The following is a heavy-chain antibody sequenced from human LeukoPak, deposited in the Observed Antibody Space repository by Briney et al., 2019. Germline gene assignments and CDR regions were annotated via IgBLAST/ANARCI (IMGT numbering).Heavy chain of an antibody. CDR3: ARGLGELGFLGFDP. CDR2: IISSSSYI. D-gene: IGHD3-10*01. Sequence: GGSLRLSCAASGFTFSSYSMNWVRQAPGKGLVWVSSIISSSSYISYTDSVKGRFTISRDTAKNSLYLQMNSLRAEDTAVYYCARGLGELGFLGFDPWGQGTLVTVSS. CDR1: GFTFSSYS. V-gene: IGHV3-21*01. J-gene: IGHJ5*02.